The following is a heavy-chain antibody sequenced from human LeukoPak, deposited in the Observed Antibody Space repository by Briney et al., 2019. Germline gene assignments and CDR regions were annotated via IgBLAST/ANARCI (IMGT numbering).Heavy chain of an antibody. CDR1: GFTFSSYS. CDR3: ARDGVVVVAATYYYYGMDV. J-gene: IGHJ6*02. V-gene: IGHV3-21*01. D-gene: IGHD2-15*01. Sequence: GGSLRLSCAASGFTFSSYSMNWVRQAPGKGLEWVSSISSSSSYIYYADSVKGRFTISRDNAKNSLYLQMNSLRAEDTAVYYCARDGVVVVAATYYYYGMDVWGQGTMVTVSS. CDR2: ISSSSSYI.